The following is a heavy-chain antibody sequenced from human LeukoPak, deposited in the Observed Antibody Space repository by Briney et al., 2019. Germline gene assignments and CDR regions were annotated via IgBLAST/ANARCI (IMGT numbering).Heavy chain of an antibody. Sequence: ASVKVSCKASGYTFTSYDINWVRQATGQGLEWMGWMNPNSGYTAYAQEFQGRVSITRNTSISTAFMELSSLGSEDTAVYYCATGRGWTYYDYVWGSYRPYSFDYWGQGTLVTVSS. CDR3: ATGRGWTYYDYVWGSYRPYSFDY. J-gene: IGHJ4*02. CDR1: GYTFTSYD. V-gene: IGHV1-8*03. CDR2: MNPNSGYT. D-gene: IGHD3-16*02.